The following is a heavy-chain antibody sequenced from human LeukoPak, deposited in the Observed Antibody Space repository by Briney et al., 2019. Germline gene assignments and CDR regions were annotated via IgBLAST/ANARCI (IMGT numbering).Heavy chain of an antibody. CDR3: AREYSSSSVDY. CDR1: GFTFSSYW. CDR2: ISSNGGST. Sequence: PGGSLRLSCAASGFTFSSYWMSWVRQAPGKGLEYVSGISSNGGSTYYANSVKGRFTISRDNSKNTLYLQMGSLRAEDMAVYYCAREYSSSSVDYWGQGTLVTVSS. D-gene: IGHD6-6*01. V-gene: IGHV3-64*01. J-gene: IGHJ4*02.